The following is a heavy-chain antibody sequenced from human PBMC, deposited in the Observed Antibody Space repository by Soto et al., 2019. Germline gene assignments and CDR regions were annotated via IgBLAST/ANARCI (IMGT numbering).Heavy chain of an antibody. CDR3: AREDFWSGYSRGWFDP. CDR1: GCTFTSYY. CDR2: INPSGGST. V-gene: IGHV1-46*01. J-gene: IGHJ5*02. Sequence: ASVKVSCKASGCTFTSYYMHWVRQAPGQGLEWMGIINPSGGSTSYAQKFQGRVTMTRDTSTSTVYMELSSLRSEDTAVYYCAREDFWSGYSRGWFDPWGQGTLVTVSS. D-gene: IGHD3-3*01.